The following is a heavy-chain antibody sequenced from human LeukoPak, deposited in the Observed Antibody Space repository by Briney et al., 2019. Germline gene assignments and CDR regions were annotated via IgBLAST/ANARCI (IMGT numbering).Heavy chain of an antibody. J-gene: IGHJ4*02. CDR3: AKDARRTNGWYFFDY. Sequence: GGSLRLSCAASGFAFSSQAMGWVRQAPGKGLEWVSVISDSGRTTYYADSVKGRFTISRDNSKNTLFLQMDSLRAEDTAVYYCAKDARRTNGWYFFDYWGQGTLVTVSS. CDR2: ISDSGRTT. D-gene: IGHD6-19*01. V-gene: IGHV3-23*01. CDR1: GFAFSSQA.